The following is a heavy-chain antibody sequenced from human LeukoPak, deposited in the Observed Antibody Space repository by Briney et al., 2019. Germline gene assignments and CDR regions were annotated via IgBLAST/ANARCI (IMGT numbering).Heavy chain of an antibody. D-gene: IGHD2-2*01. CDR2: IYHSGST. V-gene: IGHV4-38-2*02. Sequence: PSETLSLTCTVSGYSISSGYFWGWIRQPPGKGLEWIGTIYHSGSTYYNASLESRVTISVDTSKNQFSLKLSSVTAADTAVYYCARDRGYCSSTSCYLGYYMDVWGKGTTVTISS. CDR3: ARDRGYCSSTSCYLGYYMDV. CDR1: GYSISSGYF. J-gene: IGHJ6*03.